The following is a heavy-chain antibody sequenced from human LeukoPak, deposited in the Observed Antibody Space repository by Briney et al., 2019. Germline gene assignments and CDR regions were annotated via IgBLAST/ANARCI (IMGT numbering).Heavy chain of an antibody. CDR1: GGSISSYY. D-gene: IGHD1-1*01. J-gene: IGHJ6*03. CDR3: ARYNFDYYMDV. V-gene: IGHV4-59*01. Sequence: SETLSLTCTVSGGSISSYYWSWLRQPPGKGLEWIGYIYYSGSTNYNPSLKSRVTISVDTSKNQFSLKLSSVTAADTAVYYCARYNFDYYMDVWGKGTTATISS. CDR2: IYYSGST.